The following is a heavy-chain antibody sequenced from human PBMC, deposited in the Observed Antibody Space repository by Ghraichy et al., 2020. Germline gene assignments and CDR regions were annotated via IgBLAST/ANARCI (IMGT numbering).Heavy chain of an antibody. CDR3: ARVLGYYDILTGYYAYVLDY. Sequence: SETLSLTCTVYGGSISSYYWSWIRQPPGKGLEWIGDIYHSGSTNYNPSLKSRVTISVDTSKNQFSLKLSSVTAADTAVYYCARVLGYYDILTGYYAYVLDYWGQGTLVTVSS. D-gene: IGHD3-9*01. J-gene: IGHJ4*02. CDR1: GGSISSYY. CDR2: IYHSGST. V-gene: IGHV4-34*01.